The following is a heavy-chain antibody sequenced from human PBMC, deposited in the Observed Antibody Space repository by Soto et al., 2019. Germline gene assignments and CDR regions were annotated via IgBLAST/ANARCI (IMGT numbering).Heavy chain of an antibody. V-gene: IGHV4-61*01. CDR2: IYYSGST. CDR3: ARAVDRAISDIWFDP. J-gene: IGHJ5*02. D-gene: IGHD5-18*01. CDR1: GGSVSSGSYY. Sequence: SETLSLTCTVSGGSVSSGSYYWSWIRQPPGKGLEWIGYIYYSGSTNYNPSLKSRVTISVDTSKNQFSLTMTNMDPLDTATYYCARAVDRAISDIWFDPWGQGTQVTVSS.